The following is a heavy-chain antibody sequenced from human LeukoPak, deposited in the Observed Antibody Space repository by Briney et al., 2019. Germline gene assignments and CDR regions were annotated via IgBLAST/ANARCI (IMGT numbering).Heavy chain of an antibody. V-gene: IGHV4-39*01. CDR2: IYYSGST. J-gene: IGHJ4*02. CDR1: GGSISSSSYY. D-gene: IGHD6-19*01. Sequence: SETLSLTCTVSGGSISSSSYYWGWIRQPPGKGLEWIGSIYYSGSTYYNPSLKSRVTTSVDTSKNQFSLKLSSVTAADTAVYYCARHPQQWLDLGFDYWGQGTLVTVSS. CDR3: ARHPQQWLDLGFDY.